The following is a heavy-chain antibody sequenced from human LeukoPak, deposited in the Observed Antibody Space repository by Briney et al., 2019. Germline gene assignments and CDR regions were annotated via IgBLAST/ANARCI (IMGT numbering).Heavy chain of an antibody. V-gene: IGHV3-48*01. CDR3: AKDNRRHYTSGPNPDSLH. J-gene: IGHJ4*02. Sequence: PGGSLRLSCAASGFTFSDFGMTWVRQAPGKGLEWVSYISSSSLSIYYADSVKGRFTISRDNARNSLYLQMDSLRVEDTAFYYCAKDNRRHYTSGPNPDSLHWGQGALVTVSS. D-gene: IGHD6-19*01. CDR2: ISSSSLSI. CDR1: GFTFSDFG.